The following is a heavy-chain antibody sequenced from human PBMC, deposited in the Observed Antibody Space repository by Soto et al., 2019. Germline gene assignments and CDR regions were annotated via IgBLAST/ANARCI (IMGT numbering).Heavy chain of an antibody. CDR1: GYTFTSYA. J-gene: IGHJ6*02. V-gene: IGHV1-3*01. CDR2: INAYNGNT. D-gene: IGHD2-2*01. CDR3: ASAFNQLLSETSYYYYGMDV. Sequence: ASVKVSCKASGYTFTSYAMHWVRQAPGQRLEWMGWINAYNGNTKYSQKFQGRVTMTTDTSASTAYMELRSLRSDDTAVYYCASAFNQLLSETSYYYYGMDVWGQGTTVTVSS.